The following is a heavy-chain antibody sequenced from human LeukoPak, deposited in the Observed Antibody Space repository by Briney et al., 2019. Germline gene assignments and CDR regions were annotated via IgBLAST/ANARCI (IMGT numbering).Heavy chain of an antibody. CDR1: GFTFNNYA. D-gene: IGHD6-13*01. CDR2: ITDSGGDT. V-gene: IGHV3-23*01. Sequence: GGSLRLSCAASGFTFNNYAMGWVRQAPGKGLEWVSAITDSGGDTYYADSVKGRFTISRDNSQNTPYLQMNSLRAEDTVVYYCPKGSAAARPYYFDYWGQGILVTVSS. J-gene: IGHJ4*02. CDR3: PKGSAAARPYYFDY.